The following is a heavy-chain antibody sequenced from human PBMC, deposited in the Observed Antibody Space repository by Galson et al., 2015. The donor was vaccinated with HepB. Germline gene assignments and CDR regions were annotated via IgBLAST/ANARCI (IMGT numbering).Heavy chain of an antibody. CDR1: GYSFTSYW. Sequence: QSGAEVTKPGESLKISFKGSGYSFTSYWIGWVRQMPGKGLEWMGIIWPGDSDTKYSPSFEGQVTISADKSINTVYLQWTTLTASDTAIYYCAKIVLGTDYWGQGTLVTVSS. D-gene: IGHD7-27*01. V-gene: IGHV5-51*03. CDR2: IWPGDSDT. J-gene: IGHJ4*02. CDR3: AKIVLGTDY.